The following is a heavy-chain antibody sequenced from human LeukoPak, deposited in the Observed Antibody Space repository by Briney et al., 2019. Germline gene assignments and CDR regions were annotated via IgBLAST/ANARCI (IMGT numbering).Heavy chain of an antibody. CDR3: ARDPSYRGFDAFDI. J-gene: IGHJ3*02. CDR1: GFTFSSYE. V-gene: IGHV3-48*03. CDR2: ISGSGSTI. Sequence: GGSLRLSCAASGFTFSSYEMHWVRQAPGKGLEWVSYISGSGSTIYYADSVKGRFTISRDNAKNSLYLQMNYLRAEDTAVYYCARDPSYRGFDAFDIWGQGTMVTASS. D-gene: IGHD1-26*01.